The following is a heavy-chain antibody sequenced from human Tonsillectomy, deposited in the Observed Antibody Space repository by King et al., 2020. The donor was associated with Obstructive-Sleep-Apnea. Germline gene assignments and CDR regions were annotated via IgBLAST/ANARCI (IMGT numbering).Heavy chain of an antibody. J-gene: IGHJ5*02. D-gene: IGHD6-13*01. CDR3: AREGDSNISSWNNWFDP. CDR1: GYTFSDYY. CDR2: INPKSGGT. V-gene: IGHV1-2*02. Sequence: VQLVEAGAEVKKPGASVKVSCKACGYTFSDYYMHWVRQAPGQGLEWMGWINPKSGGTNYAQKFQGRVTMTRDTSIRKVYMELMSIRTVYMELISLRSDDTALYYCAREGDSNISSWNNWFDPWGQGTLVTVSS.